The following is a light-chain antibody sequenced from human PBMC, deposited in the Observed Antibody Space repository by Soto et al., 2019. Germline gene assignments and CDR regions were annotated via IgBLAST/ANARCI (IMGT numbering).Light chain of an antibody. CDR1: QSVSSN. CDR3: QQYNNWPRT. J-gene: IGKJ1*01. Sequence: EIVMTQSPATLSVSPGERATLSCRASQSVSSNLAWYQQKPGQAPRLLIYRAFTRATGIPARFSGSGSGTEFTLTISRLQSEDFAVYFCQQYNNWPRTFGQGTKVEIK. V-gene: IGKV3-15*01. CDR2: RAF.